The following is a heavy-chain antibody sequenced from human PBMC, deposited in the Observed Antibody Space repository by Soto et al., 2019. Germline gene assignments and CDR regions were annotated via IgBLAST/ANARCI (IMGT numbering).Heavy chain of an antibody. CDR1: RGILNRYA. CDR2: NTPSFGTT. D-gene: IGHD3-9*01. J-gene: IGHJ4*02. V-gene: IGHV1-69*06. Sequence: SVQVSCQTSRGILNRYAISWVRQALGQGLEWIGGNTPSFGTTNYSPNDHGNLTVTADTSTSTAYMELSSLRSGGTAVYYGALSGNSGGDYWGQGTLVTVSS. CDR3: ALSGNSGGDY.